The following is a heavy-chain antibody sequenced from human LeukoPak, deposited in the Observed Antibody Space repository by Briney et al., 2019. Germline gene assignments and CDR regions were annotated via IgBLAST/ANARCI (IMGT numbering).Heavy chain of an antibody. J-gene: IGHJ4*02. D-gene: IGHD6-13*01. Sequence: GGSLRLSCAASGFTFSNYGMHWVRQAPGKGLEWVAVIWYDGSDKYYADSVKGLFTISRDNSKNTLYVQMNSLRAEDTAVYYCAVWYTGSWSFDYWGQGTLVTVSS. CDR2: IWYDGSDK. V-gene: IGHV3-33*01. CDR3: AVWYTGSWSFDY. CDR1: GFTFSNYG.